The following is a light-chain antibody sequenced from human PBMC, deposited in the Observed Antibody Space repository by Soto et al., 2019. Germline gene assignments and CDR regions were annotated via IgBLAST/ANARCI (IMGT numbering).Light chain of an antibody. CDR2: KAS. J-gene: IGKJ1*01. CDR1: QYINDW. Sequence: DIQMTQSPSTLSASAGDRVTITCPASQYINDWLAWYQQKPGKAPTLLIYKASSLESGVTSRFSGSGSGTEFTLTISSLQPDDIATYYCQHYNSYPWTFGQGTKVDIK. CDR3: QHYNSYPWT. V-gene: IGKV1-5*03.